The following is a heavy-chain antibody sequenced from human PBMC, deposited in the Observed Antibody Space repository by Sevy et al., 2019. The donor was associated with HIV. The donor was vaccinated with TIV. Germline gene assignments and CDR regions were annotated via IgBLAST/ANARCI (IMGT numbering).Heavy chain of an antibody. V-gene: IGHV3-11*04. D-gene: IGHD2-2*03. CDR3: VRDRSASWIDAFDI. J-gene: IGHJ3*02. CDR2: ISNSGRTT. CDR1: GFTFSDYY. Sequence: GGSLRLSCAASGFTFSDYYMTWVRQAPGKGLEWIAYISNSGRTTHNADSVDGRFTISRDNAKNSLYLQMNSLRVEDTAVYYCVRDRSASWIDAFDIWGRWARVTVS.